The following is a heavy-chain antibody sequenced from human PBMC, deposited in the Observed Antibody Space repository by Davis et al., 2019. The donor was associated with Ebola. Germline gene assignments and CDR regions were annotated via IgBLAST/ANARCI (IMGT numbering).Heavy chain of an antibody. CDR3: ARRGYSGYDPRRDYFDY. CDR1: GFTFSSYW. D-gene: IGHD5-12*01. CDR2: IKQDGSEK. V-gene: IGHV3-7*01. Sequence: GESLKISCAASGFTFSSYWMSWVRQAPGKGLEWVANIKQDGSEKYYVDSVKGRFTISIDNSKNTLYLQMNSLKAEDTAVYYCARRGYSGYDPRRDYFDYWGQGTLVTVSS. J-gene: IGHJ4*02.